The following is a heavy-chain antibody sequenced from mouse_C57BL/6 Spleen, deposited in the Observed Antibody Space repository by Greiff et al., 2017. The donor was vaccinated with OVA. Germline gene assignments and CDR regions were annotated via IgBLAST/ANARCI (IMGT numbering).Heavy chain of an antibody. D-gene: IGHD1-1*01. CDR2: IYPGDGDT. CDR1: GYAFSSSW. J-gene: IGHJ4*01. CDR3: ARSTVVANKAMDY. Sequence: VQLQQSGPELVKPGASVKISCKASGYAFSSSWMNWVKQRPGKGLEWIGRIYPGDGDTNYNGKFKGKATLTADKSSSTAYMQLSSLTSEDSAVYFCARSTVVANKAMDYWGQGTSVTVSS. V-gene: IGHV1-82*01.